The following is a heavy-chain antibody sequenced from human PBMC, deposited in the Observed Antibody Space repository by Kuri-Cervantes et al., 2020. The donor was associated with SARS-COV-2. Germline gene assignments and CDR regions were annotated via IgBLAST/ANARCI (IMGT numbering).Heavy chain of an antibody. J-gene: IGHJ5*02. CDR1: GFTFDDYA. CDR3: AKGSSGSYEWFDP. Sequence: SLKISCAASGFTFDDYAMHWVRQAPGKGLEWVSGISWNSGSIGYADSVKGRFTISRDNSKNSLYLQMNSLRTEDTALYYCAKGSSGSYEWFDPWGQGTLVTVSS. V-gene: IGHV3-9*01. D-gene: IGHD1-26*01. CDR2: ISWNSGSI.